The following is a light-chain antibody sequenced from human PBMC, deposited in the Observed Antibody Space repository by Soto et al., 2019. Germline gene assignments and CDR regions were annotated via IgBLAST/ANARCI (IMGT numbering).Light chain of an antibody. V-gene: IGLV3-1*01. J-gene: IGLJ2*01. CDR3: QAWDSSTDLV. CDR1: KLGDKY. CDR2: QDS. Sequence: SYELTQPPSVSVSPGQTASLTCSGDKLGDKYACWYQQKPGQSPVLVIYQDSKRTSGIPERFSGSNSGNTATLTISGTQAMEEADYYCQAWDSSTDLVFGGGTQLTVL.